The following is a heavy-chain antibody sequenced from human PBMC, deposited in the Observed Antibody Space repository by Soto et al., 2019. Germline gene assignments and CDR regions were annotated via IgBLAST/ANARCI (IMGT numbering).Heavy chain of an antibody. CDR3: AKSKVHPVVTADYFDY. V-gene: IGHV3-23*01. Sequence: GGSLRLSCAASGFTFSSYAMSWVRQAPGKGLEWVSAISGSGGSTYYADSVKGRFTISRDNSKNTLYLQMNSLRAEDTAVYYCAKSKVHPVVTADYFDYWGQGTLVTVSS. CDR1: GFTFSSYA. D-gene: IGHD2-21*02. J-gene: IGHJ4*02. CDR2: ISGSGGST.